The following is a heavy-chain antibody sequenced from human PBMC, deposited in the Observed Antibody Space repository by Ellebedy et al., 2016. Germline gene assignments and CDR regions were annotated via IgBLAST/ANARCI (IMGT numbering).Heavy chain of an antibody. CDR3: AKQHGDYAGWFDS. V-gene: IGHV5-10-1*04. CDR1: GYTSGSYW. J-gene: IGHJ5*01. D-gene: IGHD4-17*01. Sequence: GGSLRLSXKGSGYTSGSYWINWVRQMPGKGLEWMGRIDPGDSSTNYSPSFEGQVSFSVDKSISTAYLQWDRVKASDTALYYCAKQHGDYAGWFDSWGQGTVVTVSS. CDR2: IDPGDSST.